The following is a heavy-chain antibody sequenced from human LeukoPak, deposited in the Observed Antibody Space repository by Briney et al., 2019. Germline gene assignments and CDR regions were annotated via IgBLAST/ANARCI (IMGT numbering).Heavy chain of an antibody. CDR2: IYTSGST. Sequence: SETLSLTCTVSGGSISSGSYYWSWIRQPAGKGLEWIGRIYTSGSTNYNPSLKSRVTISVDTSKNQFSLKLSSVTAADTAVYYCASELGRIAAAGIDYWGQGTLVTVSS. J-gene: IGHJ4*02. D-gene: IGHD6-13*01. CDR3: ASELGRIAAAGIDY. CDR1: GGSISSGSYY. V-gene: IGHV4-61*02.